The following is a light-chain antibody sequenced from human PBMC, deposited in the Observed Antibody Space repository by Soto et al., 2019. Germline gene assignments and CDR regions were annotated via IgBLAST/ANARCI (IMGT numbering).Light chain of an antibody. J-gene: IGKJ4*01. CDR1: QGISSY. CDR2: AAY. CDR3: KQAYSHPLT. V-gene: IGKV1-9*01. Sequence: TQSPSTLSASVGERATITCRARQGISSYVAWNQQKPGKAHKLLIYAAYTWQSEIHSRFSGRESGTESTLKIRSRQPEYCATHCRKQAYSHPLTVGGGTKVDI.